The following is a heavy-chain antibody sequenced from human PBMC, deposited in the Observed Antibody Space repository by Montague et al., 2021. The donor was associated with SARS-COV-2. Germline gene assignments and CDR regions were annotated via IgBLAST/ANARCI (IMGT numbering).Heavy chain of an antibody. V-gene: IGHV4-59*01. D-gene: IGHD6-13*01. CDR1: GDSMNNYY. CDR3: ARAPIYRSSWYASFDY. J-gene: IGHJ4*02. CDR2: INYSGST. Sequence: SETLSLTCTVSGDSMNNYYWSWIRQPPGKGLEWIGYINYSGSTHYNPSLQSRVTLSKDTSKNQFSLRLTSVTAADTAVYSCARAPIYRSSWYASFDYWGQGPLVTVSP.